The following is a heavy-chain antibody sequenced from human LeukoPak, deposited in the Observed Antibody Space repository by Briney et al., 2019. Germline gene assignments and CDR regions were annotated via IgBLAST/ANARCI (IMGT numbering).Heavy chain of an antibody. CDR3: AKWHSSGWYDPVWFDP. Sequence: GGSLRLSCAASGFTFSTYAMSWVRQAPGKGLEWVSDISGSGSSTYYADSVKGRFTISRDNSKNTLYLQMNSLRAEDTAVYYCAKWHSSGWYDPVWFDPWGQGTLVTVSS. CDR1: GFTFSTYA. D-gene: IGHD6-19*01. V-gene: IGHV3-23*01. CDR2: ISGSGSST. J-gene: IGHJ5*02.